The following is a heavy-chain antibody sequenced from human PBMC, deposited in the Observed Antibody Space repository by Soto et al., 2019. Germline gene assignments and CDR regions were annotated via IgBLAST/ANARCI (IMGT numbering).Heavy chain of an antibody. CDR3: ASGGVAGAGTYYNDF. CDR1: GFTFNTYW. CDR2: INNDASST. J-gene: IGHJ4*02. V-gene: IGHV3-74*01. Sequence: EVQLVESGGGLVQPGGSLRLSCAASGFTFNTYWMHSVRQAPGKGLVWVSRINNDASSTSYADSVKGRLTVSRDNAKNTLYLHLYNLRAEDTAVYYCASGGVAGAGTYYNDFWGRGTLVTVSS. D-gene: IGHD3-10*01.